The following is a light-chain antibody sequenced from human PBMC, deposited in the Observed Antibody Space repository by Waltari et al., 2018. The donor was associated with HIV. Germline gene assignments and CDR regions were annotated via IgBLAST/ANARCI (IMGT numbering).Light chain of an antibody. CDR1: SANIGDTY. V-gene: IGLV1-47*01. J-gene: IGLJ3*02. Sequence: QSALTQPPSTSGPPGQTVTIPCSGSSANIGDTYVSWYQQLRGTAPELLVYRNSQRPSGVRDRFSGSKSGTSASLAINELRSEDEAEYHCAAWDDSLSGWVFGGGTNLTVL. CDR3: AAWDDSLSGWV. CDR2: RNS.